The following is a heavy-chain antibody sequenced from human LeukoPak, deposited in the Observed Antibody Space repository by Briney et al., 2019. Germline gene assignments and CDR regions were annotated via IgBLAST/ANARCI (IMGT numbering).Heavy chain of an antibody. V-gene: IGHV4-34*01. Sequence: SETLSLTCTVSGGSISSYYWSWLRQPPGKGLEWIGEINHSGSTNYNPSLKSRVTISVDTSKNQFSLKLSSVTAADTAVYYCAREYYGSGSYYNWGQGTLVTVSS. J-gene: IGHJ4*02. CDR2: INHSGST. CDR3: AREYYGSGSYYN. D-gene: IGHD3-10*01. CDR1: GGSISSYY.